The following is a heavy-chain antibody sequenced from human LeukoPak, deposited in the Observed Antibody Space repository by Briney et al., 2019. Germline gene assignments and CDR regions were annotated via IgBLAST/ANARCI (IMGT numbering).Heavy chain of an antibody. V-gene: IGHV3-23*01. D-gene: IGHD3-10*02. CDR2: ISGSGDYT. Sequence: GGTLRLSCAASGFTLRSFVMNWVRQAPGKGLEWVSVISGSGDYTYYADSVTGRFTISRDTSKNTLYLQMNSLRAEDTAVYYCAELGITMIGGVWGKGTTVTISS. J-gene: IGHJ6*04. CDR3: AELGITMIGGV. CDR1: GFTLRSFV.